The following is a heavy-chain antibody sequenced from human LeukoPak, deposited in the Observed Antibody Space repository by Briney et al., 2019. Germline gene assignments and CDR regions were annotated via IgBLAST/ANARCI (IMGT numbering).Heavy chain of an antibody. CDR3: ARAHETVAGTYYFDY. CDR2: IYYSGST. D-gene: IGHD6-19*01. Sequence: SETLSLTCTVSGGSISSSSYYWGWIRQPPGKGLEWIGSIYYSGSTYYNPSLKSRVTISVDTSKNQFSLKLSSVTAADTAVYYCARAHETVAGTYYFDYWGQGTLVTVSS. J-gene: IGHJ4*02. CDR1: GGSISSSSYY. V-gene: IGHV4-39*07.